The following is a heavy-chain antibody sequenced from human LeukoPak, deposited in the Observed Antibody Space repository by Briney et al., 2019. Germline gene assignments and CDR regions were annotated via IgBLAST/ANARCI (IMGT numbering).Heavy chain of an antibody. Sequence: QPGGSLRLSCAASGFIFSNYGMHWVRQAPGKGLEWVAMIWFDGSNKNYADSVKGRFTISRDNSKNTLYLQMNSLRAEDTAVYYCAKGEAYFEWLQRWGQGTLVTVSS. CDR2: IWFDGSNK. V-gene: IGHV3-33*06. D-gene: IGHD3-9*01. CDR3: AKGEAYFEWLQR. CDR1: GFIFSNYG. J-gene: IGHJ4*02.